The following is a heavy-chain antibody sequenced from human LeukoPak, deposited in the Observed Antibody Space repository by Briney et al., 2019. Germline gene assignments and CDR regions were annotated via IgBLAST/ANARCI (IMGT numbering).Heavy chain of an antibody. J-gene: IGHJ6*02. D-gene: IGHD4-17*01. CDR1: GYTFTSYG. V-gene: IGHV1-18*01. Sequence: ASVKVSCKASGYTFTSYGISWVRQAPGQGVEWMGWISAYNGNTNYAQKLQGRVTMTTDTSTSTAYMELRSLRSDDTAVYYCARPTTVTTSWTGDYYGMDVWGQGTTVTVSS. CDR3: ARPTTVTTSWTGDYYGMDV. CDR2: ISAYNGNT.